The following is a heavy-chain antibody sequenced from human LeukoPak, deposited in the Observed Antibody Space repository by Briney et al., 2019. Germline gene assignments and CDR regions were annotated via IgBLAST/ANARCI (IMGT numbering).Heavy chain of an antibody. J-gene: IGHJ4*02. V-gene: IGHV3-48*01. CDR3: ARSGGSYSVDY. CDR2: ISSSSSTI. D-gene: IGHD1-26*01. CDR1: GFTFSSYS. Sequence: GGSLRLSCAASGFTFSSYSMNWVRQAPGKGLEWVSYISSSSSTIYYADSVKGRFTISRDNAKNSLYLQMNSLRAEDTAMYYCARSGGSYSVDYWGQGTLVTVSS.